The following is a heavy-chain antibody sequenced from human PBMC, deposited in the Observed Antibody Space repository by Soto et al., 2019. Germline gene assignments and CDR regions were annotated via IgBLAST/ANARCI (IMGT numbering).Heavy chain of an antibody. CDR3: AKNSLATYCDYIWDLGAFDI. Sequence: GGSLRLSCAASGFTFSSYAMSWVRQAPGKGLEWVSAISGSGGSTYYADSVKGRFTISRDNSKNTLYLQMNSLRAEDTAVYYCAKNSLATYCDYIWDLGAFDIWGQGTMVTVSS. CDR2: ISGSGGST. J-gene: IGHJ3*02. D-gene: IGHD3-16*01. V-gene: IGHV3-23*01. CDR1: GFTFSSYA.